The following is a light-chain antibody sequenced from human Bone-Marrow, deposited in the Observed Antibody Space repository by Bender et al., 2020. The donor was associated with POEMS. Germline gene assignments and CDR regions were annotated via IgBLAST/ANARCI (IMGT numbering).Light chain of an antibody. Sequence: QSALTQPASVSGSPGQSVTISCTGTNGDVGTYNLVSWYQQSPGKAPKFIIYEVSKRPSGVSNRFSGSKSGNTASLTVSGLQAEDEADFYCCSYAGSSIWVFGGGTKLTVL. CDR3: CSYAGSSIWV. J-gene: IGLJ3*02. CDR1: NGDVGTYNL. V-gene: IGLV2-23*02. CDR2: EVS.